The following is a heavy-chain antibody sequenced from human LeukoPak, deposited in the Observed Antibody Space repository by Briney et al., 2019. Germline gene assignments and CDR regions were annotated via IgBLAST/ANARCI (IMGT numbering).Heavy chain of an antibody. Sequence: ASLKVSCKVSGYNFPGYYMHWVRQAPGQGLEWMGWINPTSGGTSYAQKFQGRVTMTRDTSISTAYMELSSLRSDDTAVYYCARSRLGYCSGGACYASDYWGQGTLVTVSS. J-gene: IGHJ4*02. CDR2: INPTSGGT. V-gene: IGHV1-2*02. CDR1: GYNFPGYY. CDR3: ARSRLGYCSGGACYASDY. D-gene: IGHD2-15*01.